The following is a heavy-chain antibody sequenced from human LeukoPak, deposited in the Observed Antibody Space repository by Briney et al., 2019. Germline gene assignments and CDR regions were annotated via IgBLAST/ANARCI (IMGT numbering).Heavy chain of an antibody. Sequence: ASVKVSCKASGYTFTSYYMHWVRQAPGQGLEWMGIINPSGGSTSYAQKFQGRVTMTRDMSTSTVYMELSSLRSEDTAVYYCARTTEGYCSSASCFGFSYSYYMDVWGKGTTVTISS. V-gene: IGHV1-46*01. CDR3: ARTTEGYCSSASCFGFSYSYYMDV. CDR2: INPSGGST. D-gene: IGHD2-2*01. J-gene: IGHJ6*03. CDR1: GYTFTSYY.